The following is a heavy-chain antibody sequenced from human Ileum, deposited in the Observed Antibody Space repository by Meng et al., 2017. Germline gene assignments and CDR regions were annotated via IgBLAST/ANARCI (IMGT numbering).Heavy chain of an antibody. D-gene: IGHD4-23*01. CDR1: GGSITTNSY. J-gene: IGHJ4*02. V-gene: IGHV4-4*02. Sequence: VSLTGAGPGLVKPSGTLSLTCAVSGGSITTNSYWSWVRQSPEKGLEWIGQIDHSGSPYYNPSLKSRVTMSVDKSKSQVSLQLTSVTAADTAVYYCARHGGYYQDYWGQGTLVTVSS. CDR3: ARHGGYYQDY. CDR2: IDHSGSP.